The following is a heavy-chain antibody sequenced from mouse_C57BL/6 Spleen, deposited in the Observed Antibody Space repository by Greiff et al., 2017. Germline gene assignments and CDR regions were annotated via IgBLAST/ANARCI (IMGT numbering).Heavy chain of an antibody. J-gene: IGHJ4*01. D-gene: IGHD2-1*01. CDR3: ARSYGNDAMDY. V-gene: IGHV14-2*01. CDR1: GFNIKDYY. CDR2: IDPEDGET. Sequence: EVQLQESGAELVKPGASVKLSCTASGFNIKDYYMHWVKQRTEQGLEWIGRIDPEDGETKYAPKFPGKATITADTSSNTAYLQLSSLTSEDTAVYYCARSYGNDAMDYWGQGTSVTVSS.